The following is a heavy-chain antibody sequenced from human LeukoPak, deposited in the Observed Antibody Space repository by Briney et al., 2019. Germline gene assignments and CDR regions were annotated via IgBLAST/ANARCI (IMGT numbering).Heavy chain of an antibody. CDR2: IYYSGST. CDR3: ARDRIVGATGDFDY. V-gene: IGHV4-34*01. CDR1: GGSFSGYY. Sequence: PSETLSLTCAVYGGSFSGYYWSWIRQPPGKGLEWIGSIYYSGSTYYNPSLKSRVTISVDTSKNQFSLKLSSVTAADTAVYYCARDRIVGATGDFDYWGQGTLVTVSS. D-gene: IGHD1-26*01. J-gene: IGHJ4*02.